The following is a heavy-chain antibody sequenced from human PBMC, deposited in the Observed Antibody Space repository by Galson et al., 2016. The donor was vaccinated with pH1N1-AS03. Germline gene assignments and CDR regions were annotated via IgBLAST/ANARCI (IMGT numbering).Heavy chain of an antibody. CDR3: ARERYTSGNGRYLFDY. Sequence: LSLTCTVSGGSVTSDTYYWTWLRQPPGKGLEWIGYIYYTESTNYNPSLKSRVTISIDTSKNRFSLKLSSVSAADTAVYYCARERYTSGNGRYLFDYWGQGILVTVSS. CDR2: IYYTEST. CDR1: GGSVTSDTYY. V-gene: IGHV4-61*01. J-gene: IGHJ4*02. D-gene: IGHD1-26*01.